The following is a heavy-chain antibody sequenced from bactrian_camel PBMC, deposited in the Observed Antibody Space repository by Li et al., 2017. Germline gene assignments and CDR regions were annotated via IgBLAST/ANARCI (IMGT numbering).Heavy chain of an antibody. D-gene: IGHD1*01. CDR2: IYIGGATT. V-gene: IGHV3S54*01. CDR1: GDPYTSSNC. Sequence: HVQLVESGGGSVQAGGSLTLTCTASGDPYTSSNCMAWYRRVLGKQREGVAAIYIGGATTYFTDSVTGRFTISQDNAKNTLYLQMNSLKVEDTAIYYCAAVEPWCPGGWLDLPGTYNNWGQGTQVTVS. J-gene: IGHJ4*01. CDR3: AAVEPWCPGGWLDLPGTYNN.